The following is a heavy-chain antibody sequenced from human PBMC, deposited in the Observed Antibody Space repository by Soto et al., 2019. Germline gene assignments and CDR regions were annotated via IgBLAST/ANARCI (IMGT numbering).Heavy chain of an antibody. D-gene: IGHD2-21*01. CDR3: ARERGLTVSTLLGY. J-gene: IGHJ4*02. Sequence: QVQLVQSGAEVKKPGASVKVSCKASGYTFTSYGINWVRQAPGQGLEWMGRVSTYNGNTNYAPRLQGRVTMTTDTSTTTAYTELRSLRSDDTATYYCARERGLTVSTLLGYWGQGTLVSVSS. CDR2: VSTYNGNT. CDR1: GYTFTSYG. V-gene: IGHV1-18*01.